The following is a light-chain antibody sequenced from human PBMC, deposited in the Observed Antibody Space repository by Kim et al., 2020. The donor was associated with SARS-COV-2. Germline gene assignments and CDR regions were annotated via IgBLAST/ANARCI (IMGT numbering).Light chain of an antibody. J-gene: IGKJ2*01. V-gene: IGKV3-20*01. CDR2: GAS. CDR3: QQYGSSPPYT. CDR1: QRVSSSY. Sequence: SPGERATRSCRASQRVSSSYLAWYQQKPGQAPRLLIYGASSRATGIPDRFSGSGSGTDFTLTISRLEPEDFAVYYCQQYGSSPPYTFGQGTKLEI.